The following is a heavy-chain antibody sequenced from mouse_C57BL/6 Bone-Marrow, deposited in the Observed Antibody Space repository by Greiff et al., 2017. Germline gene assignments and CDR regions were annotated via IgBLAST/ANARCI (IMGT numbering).Heavy chain of an antibody. D-gene: IGHD2-5*01. V-gene: IGHV5-16*01. J-gene: IGHJ2*01. CDR1: GFTFSDYY. CDR2: INYDGSST. CDR3: ARVDYSNYGNWADY. Sequence: EVKLMESEGGLVQPGRSMKLSCTASGFTFSDYYMAWVRQVPEKGLEWVANINYDGSSTYYLDSLKSRFIISRDNAKNILYLQMSSLKSEDTATYYCARVDYSNYGNWADYWGQGTTLTVSS.